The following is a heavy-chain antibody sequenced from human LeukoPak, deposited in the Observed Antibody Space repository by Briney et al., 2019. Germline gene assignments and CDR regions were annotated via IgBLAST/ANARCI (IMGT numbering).Heavy chain of an antibody. J-gene: IGHJ1*01. Sequence: VASVKVSCKASGYTFTSYGISWVRQAPGQGLEWMGWISAYNGNTNYAQKLQGRVTMTTDTSTSTAYMELRSLRSEDTAVYYCASAQEFSGYFQHWGQGTLVTVSS. V-gene: IGHV1-18*01. CDR1: GYTFTSYG. D-gene: IGHD3-10*01. CDR2: ISAYNGNT. CDR3: ASAQEFSGYFQH.